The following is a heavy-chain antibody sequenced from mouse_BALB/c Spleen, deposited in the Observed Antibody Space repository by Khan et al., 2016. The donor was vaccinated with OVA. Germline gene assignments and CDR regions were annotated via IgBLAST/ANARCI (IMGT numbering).Heavy chain of an antibody. V-gene: IGHV3-2*02. CDR3: ARSLYYSYGYALDY. CDR2: ISSSGST. D-gene: IGHD2-14*01. CDR1: GYSITSDYA. Sequence: EVQLQASGPGLVKPSQSLSLTCTVTGYSITSDYAWNWIRQFPGNKLEWVGYISSSGSTSYNPSLKSRISITRDTSKNQFFLQLRSVTSEDTATYYCARSLYYSYGYALDYGGRGTSVTVDS. J-gene: IGHJ4*01.